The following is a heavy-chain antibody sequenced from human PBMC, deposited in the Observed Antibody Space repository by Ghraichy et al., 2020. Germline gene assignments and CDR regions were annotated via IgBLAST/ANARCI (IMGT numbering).Heavy chain of an antibody. CDR3: ASLVRGSTSSYGMDV. CDR1: GGSISSYY. D-gene: IGHD2-2*01. CDR2: IYYSGST. Sequence: ETLSLTCTVSGGSISSYYWSWIRQPPGKGLEWIGYIYYSGSTNYNPSLKSRVTISVDTSKNQFSLKLSSVTAADTAVYYCASLVRGSTSSYGMDVWGQGTTVTVSS. J-gene: IGHJ6*02. V-gene: IGHV4-59*01.